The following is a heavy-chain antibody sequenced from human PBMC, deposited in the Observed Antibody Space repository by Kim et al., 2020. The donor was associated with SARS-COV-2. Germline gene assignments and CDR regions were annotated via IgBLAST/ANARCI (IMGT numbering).Heavy chain of an antibody. Sequence: ASVKVSCKASGYTFTSYAMKWVRQAPGQGLEWMGWINTNTGNPTYAQGFTGRFVFSLDTSVSTAYLQISSLKAEDTAVYYCASTFWSGYTSWFDPWGQGTLVTVSS. CDR3: ASTFWSGYTSWFDP. V-gene: IGHV7-4-1*02. CDR1: GYTFTSYA. D-gene: IGHD3-3*01. J-gene: IGHJ5*02. CDR2: INTNTGNP.